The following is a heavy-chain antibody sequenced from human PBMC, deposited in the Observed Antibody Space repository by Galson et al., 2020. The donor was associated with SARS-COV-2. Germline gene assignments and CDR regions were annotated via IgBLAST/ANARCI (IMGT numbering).Heavy chain of an antibody. CDR2: TKQDGNDE. CDR3: ATFSGRYHGFDS. CDR1: GFTLSSHW. V-gene: IGHV3-7*01. J-gene: IGHJ4*02. Sequence: GGSLRLSCVASGFTLSSHWMSWVRQAPGKGLEWVANTKQDGNDESYVDSVKGRFTISRDNAKNSLYLQMNSLRAEDTAVYYCATFSGRYHGFDSWGQGTLVTVSS. D-gene: IGHD1-26*01.